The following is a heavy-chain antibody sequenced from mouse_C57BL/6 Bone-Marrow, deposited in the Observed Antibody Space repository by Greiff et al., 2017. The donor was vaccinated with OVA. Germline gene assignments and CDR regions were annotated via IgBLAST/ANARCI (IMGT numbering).Heavy chain of an antibody. J-gene: IGHJ3*01. V-gene: IGHV5-12*01. D-gene: IGHD1-1*01. CDR1: GFTFSDYY. CDR3: ARSGYGTRFAY. CDR2: ISNGGGST. Sequence: DVMLVESGGGLVQPGGSLKLSCAASGFTFSDYYMYWVRQTPEKRLEWVAYISNGGGSTYYPDTVKGRFTISRDNAKNTLYLQMSRLKSEDTAMYYCARSGYGTRFAYWGQGTLVTVSA.